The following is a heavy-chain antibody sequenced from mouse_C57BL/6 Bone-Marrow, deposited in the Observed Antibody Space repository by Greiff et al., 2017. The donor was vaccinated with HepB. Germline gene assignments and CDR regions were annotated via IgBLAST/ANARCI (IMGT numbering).Heavy chain of an antibody. D-gene: IGHD1-1*01. Sequence: QVQLQQPGAELVRPGSSVKLSCKASGYTFTSYWMHWVKQRPIQGLEWIGNIDPSDSGTHYNQKFKDKATLTVDKSSSTAYMQLSSLTSEDSAVYYFGRSLSSTEYAMDYWGQGTSVTVSS. CDR2: IDPSDSGT. V-gene: IGHV1-52*01. CDR3: GRSLSSTEYAMDY. J-gene: IGHJ4*01. CDR1: GYTFTSYW.